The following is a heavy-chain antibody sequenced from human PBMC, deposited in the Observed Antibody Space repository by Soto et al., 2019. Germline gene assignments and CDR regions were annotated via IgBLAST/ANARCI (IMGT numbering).Heavy chain of an antibody. J-gene: IGHJ4*02. CDR2: MNPNSGNT. V-gene: IGHV1-8*01. CDR3: AIFSLCRGVLRDPLAY. D-gene: IGHD3-10*01. Sequence: ASVKVSCKASGYTFTSYDINWVRQATGQGLEWMGWMNPNSGNTGYAQKFQGRVTMTRNTSISTAYMELSSLRSEDTAVYYCAIFSLCRGVLRDPLAYWAQGTLVTVSS. CDR1: GYTFTSYD.